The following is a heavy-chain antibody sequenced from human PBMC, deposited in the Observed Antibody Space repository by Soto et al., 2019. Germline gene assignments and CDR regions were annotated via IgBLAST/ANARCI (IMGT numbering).Heavy chain of an antibody. J-gene: IGHJ6*03. CDR2: ISSNGGST. Sequence: GGSLRLSCAASGFTFSSYAMSWVRRAPGKGLEWVSAISSNGGSTYYADSVQGRFTISRDNSKNTLYLQMNSLRPEDMAVYYCARRARPDFYYMDVWGKGTTVTVSS. CDR1: GFTFSSYA. D-gene: IGHD6-6*01. V-gene: IGHV3-23*01. CDR3: ARRARPDFYYMDV.